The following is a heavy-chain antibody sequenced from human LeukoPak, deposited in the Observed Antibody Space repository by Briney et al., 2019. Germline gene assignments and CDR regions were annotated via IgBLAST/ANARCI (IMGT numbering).Heavy chain of an antibody. J-gene: IGHJ6*03. CDR2: INPSGGST. CDR1: GYTFTSYY. CDR3: ARDMGYSSSSLTYYYYYMDV. V-gene: IGHV1-46*01. D-gene: IGHD6-6*01. Sequence: ASVKVSCKASGYTFTSYYMHWVRQAPGQGLEWMGIINPSGGSTSYAQKLQGRVTMTTDTSTSTAYMELRSLRSDDTAVYYCARDMGYSSSSLTYYYYYMDVWGKGTTVTVSS.